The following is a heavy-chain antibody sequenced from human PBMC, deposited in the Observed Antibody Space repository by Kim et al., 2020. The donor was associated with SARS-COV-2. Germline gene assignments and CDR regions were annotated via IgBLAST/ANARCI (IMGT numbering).Heavy chain of an antibody. V-gene: IGHV3-33*06. D-gene: IGHD3-10*01. Sequence: GGSLRLSCAASGFTFSSYGMHWVRQAPGKGLEWVAVIWYDGSNKYYADSVKGRFTISRDNSKNTLYLQMNSLRAEDTAVYYCAKDAGDDSLLAAWPDYWGQGTLVTVSS. CDR3: AKDAGDDSLLAAWPDY. CDR1: GFTFSSYG. CDR2: IWYDGSNK. J-gene: IGHJ4*02.